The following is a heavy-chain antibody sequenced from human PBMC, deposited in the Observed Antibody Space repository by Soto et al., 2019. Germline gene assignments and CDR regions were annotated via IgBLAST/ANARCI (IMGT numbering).Heavy chain of an antibody. CDR1: GGSFSGYY. CDR3: AKDTYYHDRSGYYIFDY. J-gene: IGHJ4*02. V-gene: IGHV4-34*01. CDR2: INHSGST. Sequence: PSETLSLTCAVYGGSFSGYYWTWIRQPPGTGLEWIGEINHSGSTNYNPSLKSRVTISVDTSKNQFSLKLTSVTAEDTAVYYCAKDTYYHDRSGYYIFDYWGQGTPVTVSS. D-gene: IGHD3-22*01.